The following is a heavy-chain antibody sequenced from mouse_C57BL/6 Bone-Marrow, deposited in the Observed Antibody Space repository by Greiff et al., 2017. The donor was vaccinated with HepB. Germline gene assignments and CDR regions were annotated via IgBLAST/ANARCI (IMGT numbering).Heavy chain of an antibody. D-gene: IGHD2-2*01. J-gene: IGHJ2*01. V-gene: IGHV1-52*01. CDR2: IDPSDSET. CDR3: ATFMVTTSYFDY. CDR1: GYTFTSYW. Sequence: QVQLQQPGAELVRPGSSVKLSCKASGYTFTSYWMHWVKQRPIQGLEWIGNIDPSDSETHYNQKFKDKATLTLDKSSSTAYMQLSSLTSEDSAVYYCATFMVTTSYFDYWGQGTTLTVSS.